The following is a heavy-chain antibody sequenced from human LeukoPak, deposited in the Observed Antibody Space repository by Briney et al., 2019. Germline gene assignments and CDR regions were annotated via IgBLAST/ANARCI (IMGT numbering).Heavy chain of an antibody. CDR3: AREFVVVTGNWFDP. Sequence: GASVKVSCKASGGTFSSYAISWVRQAPGQGLEWMGWISAYNGNTNYAQKLQGRVTMTTDTSTSTAYMELRSLRSDDTAVYYCAREFVVVTGNWFDPWGQGTLVTVSS. V-gene: IGHV1-18*01. CDR2: ISAYNGNT. D-gene: IGHD2-21*02. J-gene: IGHJ5*02. CDR1: GGTFSSYA.